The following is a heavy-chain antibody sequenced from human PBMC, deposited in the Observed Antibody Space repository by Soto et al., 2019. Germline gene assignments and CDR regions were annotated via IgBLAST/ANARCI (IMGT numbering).Heavy chain of an antibody. Sequence: SETLSLTCTVSGDSISGYYWSWIRQPPGRGLEWIAYIYYSGSTNYNPSLKSRVTISLDTSKNQFSLKLTSVTAADTAVYYCARDKITGLFDYWGQGTLVTVSS. D-gene: IGHD2-8*02. CDR1: GDSISGYY. CDR2: IYYSGST. J-gene: IGHJ4*02. CDR3: ARDKITGLFDY. V-gene: IGHV4-59*12.